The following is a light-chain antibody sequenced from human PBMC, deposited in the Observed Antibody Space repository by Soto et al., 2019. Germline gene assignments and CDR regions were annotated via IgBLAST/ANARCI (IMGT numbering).Light chain of an antibody. CDR3: QQYNKWPLWT. J-gene: IGKJ1*01. Sequence: DIVMKQSPATLSVSPGERATLSCRASQRVSNDLALYQQNSGQAPRLLICGASTRATGIPARFSVSGSGTEFTLTIISLQSEDLAVYYCQQYNKWPLWTFGRGTKVDNK. V-gene: IGKV3-15*01. CDR2: GAS. CDR1: QRVSND.